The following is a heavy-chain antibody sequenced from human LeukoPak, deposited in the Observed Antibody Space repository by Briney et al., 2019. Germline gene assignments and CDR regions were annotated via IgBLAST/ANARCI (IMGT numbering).Heavy chain of an antibody. CDR1: GYSFTSYW. V-gene: IGHV5-51*01. CDR2: IYPGDSDT. Sequence: RGESLKISCKGSGYSFTSYWIGWVRQMPGKGLEWMGIIYPGDSDTRYSPSFQGQVTISADKSISTAYLQWSSLKASDTAMYYCARFSRDVYNRGAFDIWGQGTMVTVSS. J-gene: IGHJ3*02. CDR3: ARFSRDVYNRGAFDI. D-gene: IGHD5-24*01.